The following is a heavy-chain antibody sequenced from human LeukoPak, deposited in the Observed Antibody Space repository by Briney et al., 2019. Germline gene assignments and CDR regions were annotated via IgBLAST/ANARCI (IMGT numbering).Heavy chain of an antibody. CDR1: GGSFSGYY. V-gene: IGHV4-34*01. D-gene: IGHD2-8*02. Sequence: SETLSLTCAVYGGSFSGYYWSWIRQPSGKGLEWIGEINHSGSTNYNPSLKSRVTISVDTSKNQFSLTLTSVTAADTAAYYCARRYCSGGICYYFDSWGQGTLVTVSS. J-gene: IGHJ4*02. CDR2: INHSGST. CDR3: ARRYCSGGICYYFDS.